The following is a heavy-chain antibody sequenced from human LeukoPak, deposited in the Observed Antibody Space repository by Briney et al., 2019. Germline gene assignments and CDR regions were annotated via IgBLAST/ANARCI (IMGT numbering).Heavy chain of an antibody. CDR3: ASLSSGYYFPDDY. V-gene: IGHV4-30-4*01. CDR2: IYYSGST. J-gene: IGHJ4*02. Sequence: SETLSLTCTVSGGSISSGDYYWSWIRQPPGKGLEWIGYIYYSGSTYYNPSLKSRVTISVDTSKNQFSLKLSSVTAADTAVYYCASLSSGYYFPDDYWGQGTLVTVSS. CDR1: GGSISSGDYY. D-gene: IGHD3-22*01.